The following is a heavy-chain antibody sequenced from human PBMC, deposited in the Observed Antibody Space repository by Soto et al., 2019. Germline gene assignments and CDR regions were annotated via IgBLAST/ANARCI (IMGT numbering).Heavy chain of an antibody. CDR1: GGSVNSGGYS. CDR2: ISPSGSP. D-gene: IGHD2-8*01. Sequence: VQLQESGSRLVRTSQTLSLTCSVSGGSVNSGGYSWSWIRQPPWKGLEWTGFISPSGSPAYNPSLKNRVTISVDRSNNQISLELSSVTAADTAVYYCARGVLAWGPGTLVTVSS. CDR3: ARGVLA. J-gene: IGHJ5*02. V-gene: IGHV4-30-2*01.